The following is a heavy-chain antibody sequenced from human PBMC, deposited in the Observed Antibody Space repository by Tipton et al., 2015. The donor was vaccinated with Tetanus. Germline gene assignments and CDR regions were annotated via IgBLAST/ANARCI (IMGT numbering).Heavy chain of an antibody. J-gene: IGHJ5*02. V-gene: IGHV4-39*01. D-gene: IGHD6-6*01. Sequence: TLSLTCTVSGDSISSSEYYWGWIRQPPGEGLEWIASVYYDGSAYTNPSLKSRIAISIDTSGSQFSLKVHSVTAADTAFYYCARVGLVMAARRRNWFDPWGQGTLVTVSS. CDR2: VYYDGSA. CDR1: GDSISSSEYY. CDR3: ARVGLVMAARRRNWFDP.